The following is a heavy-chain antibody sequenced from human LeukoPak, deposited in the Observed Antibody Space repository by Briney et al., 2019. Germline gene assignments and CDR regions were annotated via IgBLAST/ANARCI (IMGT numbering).Heavy chain of an antibody. V-gene: IGHV3-53*01. CDR1: GFTVSSHY. J-gene: IGHJ4*02. CDR3: ARGDGYNFFDY. D-gene: IGHD5-24*01. CDR2: IYRGGDI. Sequence: GGSLRLSCAASGFTVSSHYMSWARQAPGKGLEWVSVIYRGGDIYYANSVKGRFTISRDTSKNILYLQMNSLRAEDTAVYYCARGDGYNFFDYWGQGTLVTVSS.